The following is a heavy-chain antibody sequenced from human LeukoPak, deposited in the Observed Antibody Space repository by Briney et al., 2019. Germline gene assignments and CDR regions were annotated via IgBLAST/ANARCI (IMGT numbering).Heavy chain of an antibody. CDR1: GGSISSSSYY. J-gene: IGHJ4*02. Sequence: PSETLSLTCTVSGGSISSSSYYWGWIRQPPGKGLEWIGSIYYSGSTYYNPSLKGRVSISEDTSKNRFSLKLSSVTAADTAVYYCARRGYSSSSDDYWGQGTLVTVSS. CDR2: IYYSGST. CDR3: ARRGYSSSSDDY. D-gene: IGHD6-6*01. V-gene: IGHV4-39*07.